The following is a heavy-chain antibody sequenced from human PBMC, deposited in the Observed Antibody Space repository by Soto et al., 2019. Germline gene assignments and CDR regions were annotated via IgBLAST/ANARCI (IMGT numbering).Heavy chain of an antibody. D-gene: IGHD3-10*01. J-gene: IGHJ4*02. V-gene: IGHV3-23*01. Sequence: EVQLLESGGGLVQPGGSLRLSCAASGFTFSSYAMSWVRQAPGKGLEWVSAISGSGGSTYYADSVKGRFTISRDNSKNTLYLQMNSLRAEDTAVYYCASGWFGGYYCDYWGQGTLVTVSS. CDR1: GFTFSSYA. CDR3: ASGWFGGYYCDY. CDR2: ISGSGGST.